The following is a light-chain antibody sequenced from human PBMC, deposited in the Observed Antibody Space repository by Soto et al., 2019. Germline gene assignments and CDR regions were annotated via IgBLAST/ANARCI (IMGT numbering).Light chain of an antibody. CDR2: DAS. CDR3: QQNYNCPLT. CDR1: QSVNND. J-gene: IGKJ4*01. Sequence: IAVTHSPGTLSVSTGDRATLSCSASQSVNNDLDWYQHKPGQPPKLLIYDASNRDTGIPARFSGSQSGTDFTLSISSLMSEDFASYCCQQNYNCPLTFGSGPKGEIK. V-gene: IGKV3D-15*01.